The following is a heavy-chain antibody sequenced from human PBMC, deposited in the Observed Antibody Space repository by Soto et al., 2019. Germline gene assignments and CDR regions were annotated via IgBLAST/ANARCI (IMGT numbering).Heavy chain of an antibody. V-gene: IGHV3-23*01. Sequence: EVQLLESGGGLIQPGGSLRLSCVASGVTFSTFAMSWVRQAPGKGLEWVSGFNDNTGNTYYADSVKGRFTISRDNSKNTLYLQMNSLRVEDTAVYCCAKWRNWFDPWGQGTLVTVSS. J-gene: IGHJ5*02. CDR2: FNDNTGNT. CDR3: AKWRNWFDP. CDR1: GVTFSTFA.